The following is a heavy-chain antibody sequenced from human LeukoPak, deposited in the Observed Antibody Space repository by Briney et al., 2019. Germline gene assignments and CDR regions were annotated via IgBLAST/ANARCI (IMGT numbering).Heavy chain of an antibody. D-gene: IGHD6-6*01. CDR3: ARAGSSAFDY. J-gene: IGHJ4*02. CDR1: GFTFSSYS. Sequence: GGSLRLSCAASGFTFSSYSMNWVRQAPGKGLEWVSSISGSSSYIYYADSVKGRFTISRDNAKNSLYLQMNSLRAEDTAVYYCARAGSSAFDYWGQGTLVTVSS. V-gene: IGHV3-21*01. CDR2: ISGSSSYI.